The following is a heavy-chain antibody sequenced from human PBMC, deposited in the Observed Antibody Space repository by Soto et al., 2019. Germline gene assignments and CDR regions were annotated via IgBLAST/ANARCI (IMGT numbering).Heavy chain of an antibody. D-gene: IGHD4-17*01. CDR2: IKQDGSEK. CDR3: LVTTSAFDI. CDR1: GFTLSNFW. Sequence: EVPLVESGGGLAQPGGSLRLSCAASGFTLSNFWVNWVRQAPGKGLEWVANIKQDGSEKYYVDSVKGRFTISRDNTKNSLFLQMTNLRAEDTAVYYCLVTTSAFDIWGQGTTVTVSS. V-gene: IGHV3-7*01. J-gene: IGHJ3*02.